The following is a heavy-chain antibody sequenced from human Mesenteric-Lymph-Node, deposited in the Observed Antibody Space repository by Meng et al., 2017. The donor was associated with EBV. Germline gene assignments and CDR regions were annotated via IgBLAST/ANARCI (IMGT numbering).Heavy chain of an antibody. CDR2: IYHSSGTT. Sequence: QVQLPGSGPALVKSSGARSLTCSVSGGDISSSSWWSWVRQPPGKGLEWLGEIYHSSGTTNYNPSLKSRVTISLDKSKNQFSLNLSSVTAADTAVYYCARLPPTTGYGTARSYWGQGTLVTVSS. D-gene: IGHD6-13*01. V-gene: IGHV4-4*02. J-gene: IGHJ4*02. CDR1: GGDISSSSW. CDR3: ARLPPTTGYGTARSY.